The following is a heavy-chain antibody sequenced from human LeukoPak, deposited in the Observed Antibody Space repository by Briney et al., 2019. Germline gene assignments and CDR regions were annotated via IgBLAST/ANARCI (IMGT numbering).Heavy chain of an antibody. V-gene: IGHV4-39*01. CDR1: GGSISSRDYC. CDR3: ARSDSSGPLGY. CDR2: FDYSGDT. D-gene: IGHD3-22*01. Sequence: SETVSLTCTVSGGSISSRDYCWVWIRQSAGKGLEWIGRFDYSGDTYYNPSLTSRATISVDTPQNQFSVKLSFVTDADTAVYYCARSDSSGPLGYWGEGTLVIVSS. J-gene: IGHJ4*02.